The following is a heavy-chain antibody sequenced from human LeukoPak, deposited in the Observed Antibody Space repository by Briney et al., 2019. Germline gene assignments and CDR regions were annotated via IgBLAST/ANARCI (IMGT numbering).Heavy chain of an antibody. J-gene: IGHJ4*02. D-gene: IGHD6-19*01. Sequence: GGSLRLSCAASGFTFSSYSMNWVRQAPGKGLEWVSSISSSSSYIYYADSVKGRFTISRDNAKNSLYLQMNSLRAEDTAVYYCARDLWKGYSSGWDRSYPFDYWGQGTLVTVSS. CDR2: ISSSSSYI. CDR1: GFTFSSYS. V-gene: IGHV3-21*01. CDR3: ARDLWKGYSSGWDRSYPFDY.